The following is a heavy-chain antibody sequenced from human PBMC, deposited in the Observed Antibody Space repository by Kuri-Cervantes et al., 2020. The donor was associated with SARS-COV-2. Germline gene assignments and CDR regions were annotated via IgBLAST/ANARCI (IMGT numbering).Heavy chain of an antibody. CDR3: GRRASDWHIDY. J-gene: IGHJ4*02. CDR1: GGSISSSSYY. Sequence: SETLSLTCTVSGGSISSSSYYWGWIRQPPGKGLEWIGSIYYSGSTYYNPSLKSRVTISVDTSKNQFSLKLTSVTATDTAVYYCGRRASDWHIDYWGQGTLVTVSS. D-gene: IGHD3-9*01. CDR2: IYYSGST. V-gene: IGHV4-39*01.